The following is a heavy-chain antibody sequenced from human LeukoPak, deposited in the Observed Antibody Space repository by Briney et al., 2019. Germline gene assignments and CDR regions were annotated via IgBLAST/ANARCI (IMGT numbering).Heavy chain of an antibody. J-gene: IGHJ4*02. V-gene: IGHV3-23*01. CDR3: AKTATINQGFDY. CDR1: GFTFITFA. Sequence: PGGSLRLSCAASGFTFITFAMTWVRQAPGKGLEWVSTISSSGGSTYYADSVRGRFTISRDNFKNMLYLQMNSLRAEDMAVYYCAKTATINQGFDYWGQGTLVTVSS. CDR2: ISSSGGST.